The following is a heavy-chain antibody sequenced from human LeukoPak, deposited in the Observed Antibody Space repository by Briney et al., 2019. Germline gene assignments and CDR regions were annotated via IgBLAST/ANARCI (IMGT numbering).Heavy chain of an antibody. J-gene: IGHJ5*02. Sequence: QAGGSLRLSCAASGFTFSAYAMSWVRQAPGKGLEWVSAISDTTYYTDSVKGRFTISRDNSKNTLYLQMNSLRTEDTAIYYCAKAQAITGRNLFDPWGQGTQVSVSS. D-gene: IGHD1-20*01. V-gene: IGHV3-23*01. CDR3: AKAQAITGRNLFDP. CDR2: ISDTT. CDR1: GFTFSAYA.